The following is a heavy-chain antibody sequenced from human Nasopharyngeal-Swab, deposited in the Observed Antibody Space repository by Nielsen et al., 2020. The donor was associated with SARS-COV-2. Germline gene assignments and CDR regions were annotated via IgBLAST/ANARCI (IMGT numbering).Heavy chain of an antibody. CDR1: GGSISGHY. J-gene: IGHJ5*01. CDR2: IYYSGST. Sequence: ETLSLTCTVSGGSISGHYWSWIRLLPGKGLEWIGYIYYSGSTNCNPSLESRVTISVDTSKNQFSLKLNSVTAADTAVYYCARGGTSPFDSWGQGTLVTVSS. V-gene: IGHV4-59*08. CDR3: ARGGTSPFDS. D-gene: IGHD6-25*01.